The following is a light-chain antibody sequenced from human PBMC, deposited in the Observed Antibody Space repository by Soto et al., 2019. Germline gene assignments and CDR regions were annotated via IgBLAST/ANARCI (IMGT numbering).Light chain of an antibody. V-gene: IGKV3-11*01. CDR2: DAS. Sequence: EIVLTQSPATLSLSPGERATLSCRASQSVSSYLACYQQKPGQAPRLLIYDASNRATGIPARFSGSGSGTEFTLTISSLQSEDFAVYFCQQYGDRPRTFGQGTKVDI. CDR3: QQYGDRPRT. CDR1: QSVSSY. J-gene: IGKJ1*01.